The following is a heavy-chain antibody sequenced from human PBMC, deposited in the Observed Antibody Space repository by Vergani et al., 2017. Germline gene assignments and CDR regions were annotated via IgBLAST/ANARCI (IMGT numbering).Heavy chain of an antibody. CDR3: AKYSLYCDWLGRVIGDWFDP. CDR2: ISGSGGNT. CDR1: GFTFSSYD. D-gene: IGHD3-9*01. J-gene: IGHJ5*02. Sequence: DVQLLESGGGLVQPGGSLRLSCAASGFTFSSYDMSWVRQATGTGQEWVSAISGSGGNTYYADSVMGRFNISRDNSKNKLFLQMNSLRDEDTAVYYCAKYSLYCDWLGRVIGDWFDPWGQGTLVTVSS. V-gene: IGHV3-23*01.